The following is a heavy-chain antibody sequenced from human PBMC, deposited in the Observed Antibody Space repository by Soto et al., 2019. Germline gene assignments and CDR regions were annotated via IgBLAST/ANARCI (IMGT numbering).Heavy chain of an antibody. J-gene: IGHJ4*02. CDR2: IKSNTDGGTI. Sequence: EVQLVESGGGLVKPGESLRLSCAASEFTFNSARTSWVRQPPGKGREWVGRIKSNTDGGTIDYPAPVKGRLTISRDDSKNTLYLQMNSLKIEDTAVYYCTTPAIAVAGTQPFNYWGQGALVTVSS. CDR3: TTPAIAVAGTQPFNY. CDR1: EFTFNSAR. D-gene: IGHD6-19*01. V-gene: IGHV3-15*01.